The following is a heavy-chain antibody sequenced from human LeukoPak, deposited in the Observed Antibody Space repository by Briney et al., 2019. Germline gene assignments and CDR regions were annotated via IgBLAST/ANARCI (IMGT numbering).Heavy chain of an antibody. D-gene: IGHD3-22*01. J-gene: IGHJ4*02. V-gene: IGHV1-69*04. CDR2: IIPILGIA. CDR1: GGTFSSYA. Sequence: ASVKVSCKASGGTFSSYAISWVRQAPGQGLEWMGRIIPILGIANYAQKFQGRVTITADKSTSTAYMELSSLRSEDTAVYYRARDPHYYDSSGYRYDYWGQGTLVTVSS. CDR3: ARDPHYYDSSGYRYDY.